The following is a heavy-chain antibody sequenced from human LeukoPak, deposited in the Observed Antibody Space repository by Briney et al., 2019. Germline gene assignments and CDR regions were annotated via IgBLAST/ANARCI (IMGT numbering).Heavy chain of an antibody. CDR2: ISGSGGST. Sequence: PGGSLRLSCAASGFTFSAYYMSWVRQAPGKGLEWVSAISGSGGSTYYADSVKGRFTISRDNSKNTLYLQMNSLRTEDTAVYYCAKPHSSGWSRNFDYWGQGTLVTVSS. CDR1: GFTFSAYY. J-gene: IGHJ4*02. D-gene: IGHD6-19*01. CDR3: AKPHSSGWSRNFDY. V-gene: IGHV3-23*01.